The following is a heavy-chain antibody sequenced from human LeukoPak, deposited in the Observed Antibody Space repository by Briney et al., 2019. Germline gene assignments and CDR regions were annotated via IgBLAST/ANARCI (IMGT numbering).Heavy chain of an antibody. D-gene: IGHD3-16*02. Sequence: KPSETLSLTCAVYGGSFSGYYGSWIRQPPGKGLECIGEINHSGSTKYNPSLESRVIISVDTAKNQFSLKLHSMTPADTAVYYCARAGGDDYVWGSYRPPSNFDYWGQGTLVTVSS. V-gene: IGHV4-34*01. CDR2: INHSGST. J-gene: IGHJ4*02. CDR3: ARAGGDDYVWGSYRPPSNFDY. CDR1: GGSFSGYY.